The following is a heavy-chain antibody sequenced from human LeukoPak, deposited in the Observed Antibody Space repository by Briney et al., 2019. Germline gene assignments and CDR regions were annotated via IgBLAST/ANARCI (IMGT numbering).Heavy chain of an antibody. V-gene: IGHV4-59*11. Sequence: SETLSLTYTVSGGSFSSHYWSWIRQPPGKGLEWIGYISYIGSTNYNPSLKSRVTISVDTSKNQFSLKLSSVTAADTAVYYCARDPTTVTKGLDIWGQGTMVTVSS. D-gene: IGHD4-17*01. CDR1: GGSFSSHY. J-gene: IGHJ3*02. CDR3: ARDPTTVTKGLDI. CDR2: ISYIGST.